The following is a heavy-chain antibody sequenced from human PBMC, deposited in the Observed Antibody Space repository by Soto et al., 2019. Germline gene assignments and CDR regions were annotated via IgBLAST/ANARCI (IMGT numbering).Heavy chain of an antibody. J-gene: IGHJ4*02. Sequence: KPSETLSLTCAVYGGSFSGYYWSWIRQPPGKGLEWIGEINHSGSTNYNPSLKSRVTISVDTSKNQFSLKLSSVTAADTAVYYCARVDGSDYWGQGTLVTVSS. V-gene: IGHV4-34*01. CDR1: GGSFSGYY. CDR3: ARVDGSDY. CDR2: INHSGST.